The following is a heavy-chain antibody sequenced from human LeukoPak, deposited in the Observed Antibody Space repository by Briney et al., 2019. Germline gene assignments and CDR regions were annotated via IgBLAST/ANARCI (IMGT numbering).Heavy chain of an antibody. CDR1: GGSFSDYY. V-gene: IGHV4-59*01. D-gene: IGHD3-3*01. CDR3: ARKSGYYTADRFDP. Sequence: SETLSLTCAVYGGSFSDYYWSWIRQPPRKGLEWIGYIYYSGSTNYNPSLKSRVTISVDTSKNQFSLKLSSVTAADTAVYYCARKSGYYTADRFDPWGQGTLVTVSS. CDR2: IYYSGST. J-gene: IGHJ5*02.